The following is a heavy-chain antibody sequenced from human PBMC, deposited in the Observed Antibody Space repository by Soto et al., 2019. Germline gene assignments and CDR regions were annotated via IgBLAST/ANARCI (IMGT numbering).Heavy chain of an antibody. J-gene: IGHJ6*02. CDR3: AMVDNYVTPTPQDV. D-gene: IGHD3-16*01. CDR2: ISPYSGNT. Sequence: QVQLVQSGDEVRKPGSSVKVSCKASGYIFVNYGIAWVRQAPGQGLEWMGWISPYSGNTHYASKVQGRLTMTTDTPQCPAYRDRGSLTSDATALYYCAMVDNYVTPTPQDVWGQGTTVTVSS. CDR1: GYIFVNYG. V-gene: IGHV1-18*01.